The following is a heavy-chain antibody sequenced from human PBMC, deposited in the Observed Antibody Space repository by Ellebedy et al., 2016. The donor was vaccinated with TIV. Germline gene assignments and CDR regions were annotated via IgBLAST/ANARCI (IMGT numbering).Heavy chain of an antibody. Sequence: ASVKVSCXVSGYTFTRYSMSWVRQAPGQGLEWMGWIAVYNGHTKYAQKFQDRDVMTTETATSTVYMELRSLRSDDTAVYYCARSRLGGGHWYFDFWGRGTLVTVSS. CDR3: ARSRLGGGHWYFDF. CDR1: GYTFTRYS. D-gene: IGHD3-10*01. V-gene: IGHV1-18*01. CDR2: IAVYNGHT. J-gene: IGHJ2*01.